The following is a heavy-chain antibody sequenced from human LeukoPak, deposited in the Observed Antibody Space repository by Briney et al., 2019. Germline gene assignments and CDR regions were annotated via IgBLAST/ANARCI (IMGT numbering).Heavy chain of an antibody. D-gene: IGHD3-3*01. J-gene: IGHJ4*02. CDR3: ARRRTAIFGVVITYYFDY. Sequence: SETLSLTCAVYGGSFSGYYWSWIRQPPGKGLEWIGEINHSGSTNYNPSLKSRVTISVDTSKNQFSLKLSSVTAADTAVYYCARRRTAIFGVVITYYFDYWAREPWSPSPQ. V-gene: IGHV4-34*01. CDR2: INHSGST. CDR1: GGSFSGYY.